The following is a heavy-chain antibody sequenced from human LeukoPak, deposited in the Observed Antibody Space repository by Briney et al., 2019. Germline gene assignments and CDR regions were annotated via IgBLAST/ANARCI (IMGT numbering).Heavy chain of an antibody. CDR1: GGSFSGYY. CDR3: ARRNYGDSDDTFDI. J-gene: IGHJ3*02. V-gene: IGHV4-34*01. D-gene: IGHD4-17*01. Sequence: SETLSLTCAVYGGSFSGYYWSWIRQPPGKGLEWIGEINHSGSTNYNPSLKSRVTISVDTSKNQFSLKLTSVTAADTAVYYCARRNYGDSDDTFDIWGQGTMVTVSS. CDR2: INHSGST.